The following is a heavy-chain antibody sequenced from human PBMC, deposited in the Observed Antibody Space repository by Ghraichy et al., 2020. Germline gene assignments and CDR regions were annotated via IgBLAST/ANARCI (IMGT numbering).Heavy chain of an antibody. CDR3: ARAGSGFRGSLDP. V-gene: IGHV4-59*01. Sequence: SETLSLTCTVSGGSISSYYWSWIRQPPGKGLEWIGYIYYSGSTNYNPSLKSRVTISVDTSKNQFSLKLSSVTAADTAVYYCARAGSGFRGSLDPWGQGTLVTVSS. J-gene: IGHJ5*02. CDR1: GGSISSYY. D-gene: IGHD6-19*01. CDR2: IYYSGST.